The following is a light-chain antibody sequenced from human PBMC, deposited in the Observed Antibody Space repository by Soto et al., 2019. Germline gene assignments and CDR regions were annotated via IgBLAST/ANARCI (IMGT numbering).Light chain of an antibody. J-gene: IGKJ1*01. CDR2: GAS. CDR1: QSIRHY. CDR3: QHHNSYSQT. Sequence: DIQMTQSPPTLSASVGDRVTITFRASQSIRHYLAWYQQMPGKAPKLLIYGASTLQSGVPSRFSGSGSGTEFTLTISSLLPDDFGTYFCQHHNSYSQTFGQGTKVDIK. V-gene: IGKV1-5*01.